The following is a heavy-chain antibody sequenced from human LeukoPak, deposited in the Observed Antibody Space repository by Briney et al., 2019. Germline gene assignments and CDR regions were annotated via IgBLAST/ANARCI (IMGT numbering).Heavy chain of an antibody. D-gene: IGHD3-22*01. V-gene: IGHV3-11*01. CDR1: GFTFSDYY. Sequence: GGSLRLSCAASGFTFSDYYMSWIRQAPGKGLEWVSYISSSGSTIYYADSVKGRFTISRDDAKNSLYLQMNSLRAEDTAVYHCARDSSDNYYYYYGMDVWGQGTTVTVSS. J-gene: IGHJ6*02. CDR3: ARDSSDNYYYYYGMDV. CDR2: ISSSGSTI.